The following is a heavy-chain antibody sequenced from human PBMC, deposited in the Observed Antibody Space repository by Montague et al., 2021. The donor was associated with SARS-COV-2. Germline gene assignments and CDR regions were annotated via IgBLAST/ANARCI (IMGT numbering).Heavy chain of an antibody. D-gene: IGHD5-18*01. J-gene: IGHJ4*02. CDR2: INPNSGGT. Sequence: SVKVSCKASGYTFTGYYMHWVRQAPGQGLEWMGWINPNSGGTNYAQKFQGRVTMTRDTSISTAYMGLSRLRSDDTAVYYCARDVDTAMDHFDYWGQGTLVTVSS. CDR3: ARDVDTAMDHFDY. V-gene: IGHV1-2*02. CDR1: GYTFTGYY.